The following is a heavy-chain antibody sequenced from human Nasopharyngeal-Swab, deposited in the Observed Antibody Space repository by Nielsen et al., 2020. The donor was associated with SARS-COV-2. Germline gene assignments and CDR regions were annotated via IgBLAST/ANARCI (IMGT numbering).Heavy chain of an antibody. J-gene: IGHJ4*02. CDR3: ASWGIVARSSGPDY. Sequence: KASCKGSGYNFTSYWIGWVRQMPGKGMEWMGIIYPGDSDTRYSPSFQGQVTISADKSISTAYLQWSSLKASDTAMYYCASWGIVARSSGPDYWGQGTLVTVSS. CDR2: IYPGDSDT. D-gene: IGHD1-26*01. CDR1: GYNFTSYW. V-gene: IGHV5-51*01.